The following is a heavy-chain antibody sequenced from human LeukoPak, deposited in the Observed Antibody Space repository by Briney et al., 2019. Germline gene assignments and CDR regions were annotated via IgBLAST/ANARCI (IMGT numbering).Heavy chain of an antibody. Sequence: SETLSLTCTVSGGSISSSSYYWGWIRQPPGKGLEWIGSIYYSGSTYYNPSLKSRVTISVDTSKNQFSLKLSSVTAADTAVYYCARLCHLSYFDYWGQGTLVTVSS. CDR2: IYYSGST. CDR1: GGSISSSSYY. J-gene: IGHJ4*02. CDR3: ARLCHLSYFDY. D-gene: IGHD5/OR15-5a*01. V-gene: IGHV4-39*01.